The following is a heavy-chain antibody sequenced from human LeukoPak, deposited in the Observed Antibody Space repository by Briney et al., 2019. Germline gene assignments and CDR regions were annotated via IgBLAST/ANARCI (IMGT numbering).Heavy chain of an antibody. V-gene: IGHV3-74*01. CDR2: INSDGSST. J-gene: IGHJ1*01. Sequence: PGGSLRLSCAASGFTFSSYAMSWVRQAPGKGLVWVSRINSDGSSTSYADSVKGRFTISRDNAKNTLCLQMNSLRAEDTAVYYCARGGRIMITFGGVIEPRAEYFQHWGQGTLVTVSS. CDR1: GFTFSSYA. D-gene: IGHD3-16*02. CDR3: ARGGRIMITFGGVIEPRAEYFQH.